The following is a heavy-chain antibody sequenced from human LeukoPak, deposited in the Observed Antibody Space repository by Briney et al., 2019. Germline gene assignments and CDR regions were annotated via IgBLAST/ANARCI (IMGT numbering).Heavy chain of an antibody. V-gene: IGHV3-30-3*01. D-gene: IGHD6-13*01. J-gene: IGHJ4*02. CDR1: GLTFSSHA. Sequence: GGSLRLSCAASGLTFSSHAMHWVRQAPGEGLEWVAVISQDGSERHHTDSVKGRFTISRDNSRNTLYLQMNSLRPEDTAVYYCVREPGPGYFDYWGQGTLVTVSS. CDR2: ISQDGSER. CDR3: VREPGPGYFDY.